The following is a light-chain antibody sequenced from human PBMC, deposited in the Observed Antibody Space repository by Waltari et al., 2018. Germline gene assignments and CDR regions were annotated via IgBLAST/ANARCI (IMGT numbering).Light chain of an antibody. V-gene: IGKV3-15*01. CDR3: QQYNDWPYT. J-gene: IGKJ2*01. CDR1: QSVRTN. Sequence: EIVMTQSPVTLSVSPGESAALPCRPSQSVRTNLAWYQQRPGQTPRLLIYGTSTRATEIPARFSGSGSGTEFTLTISSLQSEDFAVYYCQQYNDWPYTFGQGTKLEIK. CDR2: GTS.